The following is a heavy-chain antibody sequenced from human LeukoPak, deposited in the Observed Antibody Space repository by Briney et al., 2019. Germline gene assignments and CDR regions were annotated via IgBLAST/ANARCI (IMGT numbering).Heavy chain of an antibody. V-gene: IGHV3-48*03. D-gene: IGHD4-17*01. CDR2: ISRSGDTI. Sequence: RASLRLSCAASGFTFRRYEMNWVRQAPGKGLECVSYISRSGDTIYFADSVKGRFTISRDNAKNSLYLQMSSLRAEDTAVYYCARVDVVTTVLYWGQGTLVTVSS. CDR1: GFTFRRYE. J-gene: IGHJ4*02. CDR3: ARVDVVTTVLY.